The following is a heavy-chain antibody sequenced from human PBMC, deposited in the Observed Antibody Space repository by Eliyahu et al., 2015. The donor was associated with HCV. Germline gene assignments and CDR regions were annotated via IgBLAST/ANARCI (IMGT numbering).Heavy chain of an antibody. D-gene: IGHD1-1*01. Sequence: EVQLVEFGGGLVQPGGSLRLSCAASGFTXSAYWMSWFRQAPGKGLXWVGNIKQDGSKIYYVDSVKGRFTISRDNTKNSLYLQMNSLTAEDTAVYYCARDRREGQLELETRGQGTLVTVSS. V-gene: IGHV3-7*01. CDR1: GFTXSAYW. CDR2: IKQDGSKI. J-gene: IGHJ4*02. CDR3: ARDRREGQLELET.